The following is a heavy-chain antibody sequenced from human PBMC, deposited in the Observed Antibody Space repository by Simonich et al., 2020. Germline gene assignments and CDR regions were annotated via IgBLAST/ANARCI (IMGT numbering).Heavy chain of an antibody. J-gene: IGHJ3*02. CDR3: ARDSSYYAFDI. CDR1: EFTFSSYS. D-gene: IGHD5-12*01. Sequence: EVQLVESGGGLVQPGGSLRLSCAASEFTFSSYSMNWVRQSPGKGLEWVSYIYSSSSTIYSADSLKGRFTISRDNAKNSLYLQMNSLRAEDTAVYYCARDSSYYAFDIWGQGTMVTVSS. V-gene: IGHV3-48*01. CDR2: IYSSSSTI.